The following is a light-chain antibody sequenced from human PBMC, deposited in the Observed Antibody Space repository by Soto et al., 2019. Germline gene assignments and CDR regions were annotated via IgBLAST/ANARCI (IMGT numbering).Light chain of an antibody. CDR2: GAS. J-gene: IGKJ5*01. CDR3: QQYSSSAPIT. V-gene: IGKV3-20*01. CDR1: QSLSSNY. Sequence: PGERVTLSCRASQSLSSNYLAWYQQKPGQAPRLLIYGASGRATGIPDRFSGSGSGTDFTLTISRLEPEDFAVYYCQQYSSSAPITFGQGTRLEIK.